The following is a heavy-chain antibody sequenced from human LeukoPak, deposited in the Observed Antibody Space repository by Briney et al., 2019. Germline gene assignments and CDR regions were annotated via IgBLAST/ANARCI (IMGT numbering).Heavy chain of an antibody. CDR2: IYPGDSDT. CDR1: GYSFTSYW. D-gene: IGHD3-10*01. CDR3: ARHEGGSVTVSGSKPLAGEFDY. Sequence: GESLKISCKGSGYSFTSYWIGWVRQMPGKGLEWMGIIYPGDSDTRYSPSFQGQVTISADKSISTAYLQWSSLKASDTAMYYCARHEGGSVTVSGSKPLAGEFDYWGQGTLVTVSS. V-gene: IGHV5-51*01. J-gene: IGHJ4*02.